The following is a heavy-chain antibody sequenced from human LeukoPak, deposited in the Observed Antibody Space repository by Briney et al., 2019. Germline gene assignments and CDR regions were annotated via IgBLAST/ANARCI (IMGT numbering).Heavy chain of an antibody. J-gene: IGHJ2*01. CDR3: VRIWFADWYFDL. CDR1: GFTFSTYS. CDR2: ISSSSSYI. D-gene: IGHD3-10*01. Sequence: PGGSLRLSCAASGFTFSTYSMNWVRQAPGKGLEWVSSISSSSSYIYYADSMKGRFTISRDNAKDSLYLQMNSLRAEDTAMYYCVRIWFADWYFDLWGRGTLVTVSS. V-gene: IGHV3-21*01.